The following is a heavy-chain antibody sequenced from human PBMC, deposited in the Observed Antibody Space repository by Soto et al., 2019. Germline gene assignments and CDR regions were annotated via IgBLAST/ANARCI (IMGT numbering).Heavy chain of an antibody. J-gene: IGHJ4*02. CDR2: ISSDGSNK. Sequence: PGGSLRLYCAASGFTFSDYAMHWVRQAPGKGLEWVAVISSDGSNKYYADSVKGQFTISRDNSKNTLYLQMSSLRTEDTAVYYCAREIKASQSGLDYWGQGTLVTVSS. V-gene: IGHV3-30-3*01. CDR3: AREIKASQSGLDY. D-gene: IGHD5-12*01. CDR1: GFTFSDYA.